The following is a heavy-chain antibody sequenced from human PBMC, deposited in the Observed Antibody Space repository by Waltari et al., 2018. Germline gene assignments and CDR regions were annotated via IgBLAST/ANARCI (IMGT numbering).Heavy chain of an antibody. J-gene: IGHJ5*02. CDR2: INGDGGST. V-gene: IGHV3-74*01. CDR3: TRTRYCSTTSCQVDWFDL. Sequence: EVQFVESGGGLVQPGGSLRLSCAACGFTFRSHWMHWVRQAPGKGLGWVSRINGDGGSTSYPDSVKCRFTISRDNANNTLYLQMNSLRAEGTAVYYCTRTRYCSTTSCQVDWFDLWGQGTLVTVSS. CDR1: GFTFRSHW. D-gene: IGHD2-2*01.